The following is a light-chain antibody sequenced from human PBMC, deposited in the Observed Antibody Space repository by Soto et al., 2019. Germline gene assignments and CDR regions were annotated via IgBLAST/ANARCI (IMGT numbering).Light chain of an antibody. CDR2: DAS. CDR3: QQYNSYRT. V-gene: IGKV3-20*01. J-gene: IGKJ1*01. Sequence: EVVMTQSPGTLSLSPGEAATLSCRASQSVSGNYLAWYQQKPGQAPRLVIYDASSRATGIPDRFSGSGSGTDFTLTISRLEPDDFATYYCQQYNSYRTFGQGTKVDIK. CDR1: QSVSGNY.